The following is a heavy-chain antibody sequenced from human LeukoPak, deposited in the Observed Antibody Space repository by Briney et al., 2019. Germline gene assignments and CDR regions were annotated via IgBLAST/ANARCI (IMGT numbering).Heavy chain of an antibody. V-gene: IGHV3-23*01. CDR2: ISGSGGST. D-gene: IGHD3-10*01. Sequence: GGSLRLSCAASGFTFSSYAMSWVRQAPGKGLEWVSAISGSGGSTYYADSVKGRFTISRDNSKNTLYLQMNSLRAEDTAVYYCAKVGSRGVILAVFDYWGQGTLVTVSS. CDR1: GFTFSSYA. J-gene: IGHJ4*02. CDR3: AKVGSRGVILAVFDY.